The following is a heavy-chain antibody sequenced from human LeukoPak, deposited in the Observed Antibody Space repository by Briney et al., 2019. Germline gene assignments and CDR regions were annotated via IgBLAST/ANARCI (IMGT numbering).Heavy chain of an antibody. Sequence: SVKVSCKASGGTFSSYAISWVRQAPGQGLEWMGGIIPIFGTANYAQKFQGRVTITADESTSTAYMELSSLRSEDTAVYYCARSLYYDSSGYHYGMDVWGQGTTVTVSS. V-gene: IGHV1-69*13. CDR3: ARSLYYDSSGYHYGMDV. J-gene: IGHJ6*02. CDR2: IIPIFGTA. D-gene: IGHD3-22*01. CDR1: GGTFSSYA.